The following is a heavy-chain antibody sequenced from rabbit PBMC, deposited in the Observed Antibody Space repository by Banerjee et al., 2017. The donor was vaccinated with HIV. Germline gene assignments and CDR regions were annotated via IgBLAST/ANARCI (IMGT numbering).Heavy chain of an antibody. CDR3: ARDDAISGSGWYFNL. CDR2: IDAGSSGST. V-gene: IGHV1S40*01. CDR1: GFSFSSSYW. Sequence: QSLEESGGDLVKPGASLTLSCTASGFSFSSSYWICWVRQAPGKGLEWIACIDAGSSGSTYYASWARGRFTISKTSSTTVTLQMTSLTAADTATYFCARDDAISGSGWYFNLWGPGTLVTVS. J-gene: IGHJ4*01. D-gene: IGHD1-1*01.